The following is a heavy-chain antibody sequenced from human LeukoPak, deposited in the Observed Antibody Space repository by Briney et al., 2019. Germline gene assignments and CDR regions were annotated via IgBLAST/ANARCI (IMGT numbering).Heavy chain of an antibody. CDR3: AHTRRMITFGGVIAPNWFDP. D-gene: IGHD3-16*02. V-gene: IGHV2-5*01. Sequence: SGPTLVNPTQTLTLTCTFSGFSLSTSAVGVGWIRQPQVKALEWLALIYWNDDKRYSPSLKSRLTITKDTSKNQVVLTMTNMDPVDTATYYCAHTRRMITFGGVIAPNWFDPWGQGTLVTVSS. J-gene: IGHJ5*02. CDR1: GFSLSTSAVG. CDR2: IYWNDDK.